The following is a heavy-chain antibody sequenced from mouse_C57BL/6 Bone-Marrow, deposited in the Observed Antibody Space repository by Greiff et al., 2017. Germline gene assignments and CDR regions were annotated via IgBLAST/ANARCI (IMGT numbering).Heavy chain of an antibody. CDR2: IDPNSGGT. CDR1: GYTFTSYW. D-gene: IGHD2-4*01. Sequence: QVQLQQPGAELVKPGASVKLSCKASGYTFTSYWMHWVKQRPGRGLEWIGRIDPNSGGTKYNEKFKSKATLTVDKPSSTAYMQLSSLTSEDSAVYYCARKGNHDYETDWYFDVWGTGTTVTVSS. V-gene: IGHV1-72*01. CDR3: ARKGNHDYETDWYFDV. J-gene: IGHJ1*03.